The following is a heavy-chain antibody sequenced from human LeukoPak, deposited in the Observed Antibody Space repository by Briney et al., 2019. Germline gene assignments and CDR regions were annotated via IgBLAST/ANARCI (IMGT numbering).Heavy chain of an antibody. J-gene: IGHJ5*02. Sequence: PGGSLRLSCAASGFTFSSYAMSWVRPAPGKGLEWVSAISGSGGSTYYADSVKGRFTISRDNSKNTLYLQMNSLRAEDTAVYYCAKGYCSSTSCPNWFDPWGQGTLVTVSS. CDR1: GFTFSSYA. CDR3: AKGYCSSTSCPNWFDP. D-gene: IGHD2-2*01. V-gene: IGHV3-23*01. CDR2: ISGSGGST.